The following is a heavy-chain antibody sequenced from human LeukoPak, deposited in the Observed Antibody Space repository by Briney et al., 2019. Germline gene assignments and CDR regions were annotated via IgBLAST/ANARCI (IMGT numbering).Heavy chain of an antibody. J-gene: IGHJ4*02. CDR3: ARARGGVTIDY. CDR1: GGSFSGNS. Sequence: PSGTLSLTCAVYGGSFSGNSWSWIRQPPGKGLEWIGEINHGGRTNYNPSLKSRVTISVDTSKNQFSLKLSSVTAADTAVYYCARARGGVTIDYWGQETLVTVSS. D-gene: IGHD3-10*01. V-gene: IGHV4-34*01. CDR2: INHGGRT.